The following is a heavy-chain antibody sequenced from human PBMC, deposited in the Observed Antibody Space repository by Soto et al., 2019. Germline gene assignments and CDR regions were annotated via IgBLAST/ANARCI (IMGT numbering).Heavy chain of an antibody. CDR2: MNPNSGNT. D-gene: IGHD3-3*01. CDR1: GYTFTSYD. J-gene: IGHJ6*02. V-gene: IGHV1-8*01. Sequence: GASVKVSCKASGYTFTSYDINWVRQATGQGLEWMGWMNPNSGNTGYAQKFQGRVTMTRNTSISTAYMELSSLRSEDTAVYYCARAGGITIFGVVTKNYYYYGMDVWGQGTTVTVSS. CDR3: ARAGGITIFGVVTKNYYYYGMDV.